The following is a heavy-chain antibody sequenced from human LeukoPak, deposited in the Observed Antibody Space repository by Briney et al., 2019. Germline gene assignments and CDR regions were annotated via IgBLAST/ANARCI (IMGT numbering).Heavy chain of an antibody. D-gene: IGHD3-10*01. CDR3: AKDLSKGLLYRRGMYYFDY. CDR2: IRYDGSNK. V-gene: IGHV3-30*02. J-gene: IGHJ4*02. Sequence: PGGSLRLSCAASGFTFSNYAMHWVRQAPGKGLEWVAFIRYDGSNKYYADSVKGRFTISRDNSKNTLYLQMNSLRAEDTAVYYCAKDLSKGLLYRRGMYYFDYWGQGTLVTVSS. CDR1: GFTFSNYA.